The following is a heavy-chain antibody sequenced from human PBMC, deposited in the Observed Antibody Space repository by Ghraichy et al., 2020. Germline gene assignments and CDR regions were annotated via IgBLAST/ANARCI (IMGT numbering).Heavy chain of an antibody. J-gene: IGHJ4*02. V-gene: IGHV3-30*02. CDR3: AKDRLPYDTYYFDY. Sequence: GGSLRLSCAASGFTFSSYGMHWVRQAPGKGLEWVAFIRYDGSNKYYADSVKGRFTISRDNSKNTLYLQMNSLRAEDTAVYYCAKDRLPYDTYYFDYWGQGTLVTVSS. D-gene: IGHD3-22*01. CDR1: GFTFSSYG. CDR2: IRYDGSNK.